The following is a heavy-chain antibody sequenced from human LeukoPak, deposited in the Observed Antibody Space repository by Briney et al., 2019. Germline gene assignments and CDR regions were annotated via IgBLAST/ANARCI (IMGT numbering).Heavy chain of an antibody. Sequence: GGSLRLSCAASGFTFRRYWMSWARQASGKGLEWVANIKQDGSEKYYVDSVKGRFTISRDNAKNSLYLQMNSLRAEDTAVYYCAREGLYYDILTGYYPRGYFDYWGQGTLVTVSS. V-gene: IGHV3-7*05. D-gene: IGHD3-9*01. CDR2: IKQDGSEK. CDR1: GFTFRRYW. CDR3: AREGLYYDILTGYYPRGYFDY. J-gene: IGHJ4*02.